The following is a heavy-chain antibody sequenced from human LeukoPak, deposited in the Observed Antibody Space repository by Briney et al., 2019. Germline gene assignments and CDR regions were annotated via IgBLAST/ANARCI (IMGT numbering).Heavy chain of an antibody. CDR2: IYTSGST. CDR1: GGSISSGSYY. V-gene: IGHV4-61*02. Sequence: SETLSLTCTVSGGSISSGSYYWSWIRQPAGKGLEWIGRIYTSGSTNYNPSLKSRVTISVDTSKNQFSLKLSSVTAADTAVYYCARAGGDPDWWFDPWGQGTLVTVSS. D-gene: IGHD3-16*01. J-gene: IGHJ5*02. CDR3: ARAGGDPDWWFDP.